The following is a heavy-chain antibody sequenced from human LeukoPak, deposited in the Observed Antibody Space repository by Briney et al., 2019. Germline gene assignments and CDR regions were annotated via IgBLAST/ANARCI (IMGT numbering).Heavy chain of an antibody. D-gene: IGHD1-26*01. CDR2: IKYDGSIK. J-gene: IGHJ4*02. CDR1: GFIFSDYA. CDR3: ARDPHIVGATALPNYFDY. Sequence: GGSLRLSCAASGFIFSDYAMQWVRHAPGKGLEWVAFIKYDGSIKYYADSVKGRFTISRDNAKNSLYLQMNSLRAEDTAVYYCARDPHIVGATALPNYFDYWGQGTLVTVSS. V-gene: IGHV3-30*02.